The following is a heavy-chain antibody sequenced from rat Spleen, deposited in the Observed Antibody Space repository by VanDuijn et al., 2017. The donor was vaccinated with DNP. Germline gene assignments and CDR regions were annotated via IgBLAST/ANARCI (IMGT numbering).Heavy chain of an antibody. J-gene: IGHJ2*01. CDR3: ARVGDYHDGGDGDVLDA. Sequence: EVQLVESGGDLVQPGRSLKLSCVASGFTFNKYWMGWVRQVPGKGLEWVASITSSGGDSYYPDSVKGRFTISRDDAKNTLSLQMNSLRSEDTATYYCARVGDYHDGGDGDVLDAWGQGVMVTVSS. CDR1: GFTFNKYW. D-gene: IGHD1-12*02. V-gene: IGHV5-31*01. CDR2: ITSSGGDS.